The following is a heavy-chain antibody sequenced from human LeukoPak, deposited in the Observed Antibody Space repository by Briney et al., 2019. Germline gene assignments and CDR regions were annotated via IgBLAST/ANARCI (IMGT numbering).Heavy chain of an antibody. Sequence: GGSLRLSCAASGFTFSCYAMHWVRQAPGKGLEWVAVISYDGSNKYYADSVKGRFTISRDNSKNTLYLQMNSLRAEDTAVCYCARATVPRGPYFDYWGQGTLVTVSS. V-gene: IGHV3-30-3*01. J-gene: IGHJ4*02. CDR3: ARATVPRGPYFDY. D-gene: IGHD4-17*01. CDR1: GFTFSCYA. CDR2: ISYDGSNK.